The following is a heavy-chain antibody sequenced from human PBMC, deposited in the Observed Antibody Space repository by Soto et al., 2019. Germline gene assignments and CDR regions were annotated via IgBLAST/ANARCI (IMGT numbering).Heavy chain of an antibody. CDR1: GFTFSSYA. Sequence: GGSLRLSCAASGFTFSSYAMSWVRQAPGKGLEWVSAISGSGGSTYYADSVKGRFTISRDNSKNTLYLQMNSLRAEDTAVYYCAKPRSGVVISLYYFDYWGQGTLVTVSS. CDR2: ISGSGGST. J-gene: IGHJ4*02. CDR3: AKPRSGVVISLYYFDY. D-gene: IGHD3-3*01. V-gene: IGHV3-23*01.